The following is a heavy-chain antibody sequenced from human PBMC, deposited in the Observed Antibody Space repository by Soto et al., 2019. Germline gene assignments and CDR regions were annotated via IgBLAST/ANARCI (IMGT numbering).Heavy chain of an antibody. D-gene: IGHD3-9*01. Sequence: GASVKVSCKASGGTFSSYTISWVRQAPGQVLEWMGRIIPILGIANYAQKFQGRVTITADKSTSTAYMELSSLRSEDTAVYYCARDDNFKYYYYMDVWGKGTTVTVSS. CDR1: GGTFSSYT. CDR3: ARDDNFKYYYYMDV. J-gene: IGHJ6*03. CDR2: IIPILGIA. V-gene: IGHV1-69*04.